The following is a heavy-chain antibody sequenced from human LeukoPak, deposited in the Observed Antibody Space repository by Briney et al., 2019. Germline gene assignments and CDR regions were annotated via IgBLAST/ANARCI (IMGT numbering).Heavy chain of an antibody. CDR2: ISGSGGST. CDR1: GFIFSSYA. D-gene: IGHD3/OR15-3a*01. V-gene: IGHV3-23*01. J-gene: IGHJ4*02. Sequence: PGGSLRLSCAASGFIFSSYAMSWVRQAPGKGLEWVSAISGSGGSTYYADSVKGRFTISRDNSKNTLYLQMNSLRAEDTAIYYCARDDLPWGYFDYWGQGTLVTVSS. CDR3: ARDDLPWGYFDY.